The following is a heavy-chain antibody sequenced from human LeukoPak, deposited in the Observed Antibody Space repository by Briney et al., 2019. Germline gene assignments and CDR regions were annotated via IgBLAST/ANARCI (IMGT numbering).Heavy chain of an antibody. V-gene: IGHV4-59*01. J-gene: IGHJ5*02. CDR2: IYYSGST. Sequence: SETLSLTCTDSGGSISSYYWSWIRQPPGKGLEWIGYIYYSGSTNYNPSLKSRVTISVDTSKNQFSLKLSSVTAADTAVYYCARAPRKAWFDPWGQGTLVTVSS. CDR1: GGSISSYY. CDR3: ARAPRKAWFDP. D-gene: IGHD1-14*01.